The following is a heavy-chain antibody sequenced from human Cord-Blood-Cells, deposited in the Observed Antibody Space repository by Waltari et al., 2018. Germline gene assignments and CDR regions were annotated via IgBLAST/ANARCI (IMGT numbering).Heavy chain of an antibody. J-gene: IGHJ2*01. CDR2: IIPILGIA. V-gene: IGHV1-69*04. D-gene: IGHD3-22*01. Sequence: QVQLVQSGAEVKKPGSSVKVPCKASGGTFSSYSISWVRQAPRQGLEWMGGIIPILGIANYAQKFQGRVTITADESTSTAYMELSSLRSEDTAVYYCARSRETDSSGYWYFDLWGRGTLVTVSS. CDR1: GGTFSSYS. CDR3: ARSRETDSSGYWYFDL.